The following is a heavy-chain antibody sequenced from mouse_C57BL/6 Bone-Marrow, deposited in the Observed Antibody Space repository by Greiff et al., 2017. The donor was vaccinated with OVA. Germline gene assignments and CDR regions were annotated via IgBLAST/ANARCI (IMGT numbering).Heavy chain of an antibody. CDR3: ARDYGSSYADYFDY. D-gene: IGHD1-1*01. CDR1: GYTFTSYW. J-gene: IGHJ2*01. V-gene: IGHV1-50*01. Sequence: QVQLQQSGAELVKPGASVKLSCKASGYTFTSYWMQWVKQRPGQGLEWIGEIDPSDSYTNYNQKFKGKATLTVDTSSSTAYMQLSILTSEDSAVYYCARDYGSSYADYFDYWGQGTTLTVSS. CDR2: IDPSDSYT.